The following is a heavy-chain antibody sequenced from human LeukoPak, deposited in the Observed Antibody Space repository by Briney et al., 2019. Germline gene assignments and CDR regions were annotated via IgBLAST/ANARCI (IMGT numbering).Heavy chain of an antibody. CDR1: GGSISSSSYY. Sequence: SETLSLTCTVSGGSISSSSYYWGWIRQPPGKGLEWIGSIYYSGSTYYNPSLKSRVTISVDTSKNQFSLKLSSVTAAGTAVYYCARVDIVVLPSADFDYWGQGTLVTVSS. V-gene: IGHV4-39*07. J-gene: IGHJ4*02. D-gene: IGHD2-2*01. CDR2: IYYSGST. CDR3: ARVDIVVLPSADFDY.